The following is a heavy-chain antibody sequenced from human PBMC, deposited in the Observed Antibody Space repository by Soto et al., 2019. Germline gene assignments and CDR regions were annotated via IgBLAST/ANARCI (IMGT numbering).Heavy chain of an antibody. Sequence: SETLSLTCTVSGGSISSSSYYWGWIRQPPGNGLEWIGSIYYSGSTYYNPSLKSRVTISVDTSKNQFSLKLSSVTAADTAVYYCARLLREGYYYYYGMDVWGQGTTVTVSS. CDR1: GGSISSSSYY. J-gene: IGHJ6*02. D-gene: IGHD3-16*01. V-gene: IGHV4-39*01. CDR3: ARLLREGYYYYYGMDV. CDR2: IYYSGST.